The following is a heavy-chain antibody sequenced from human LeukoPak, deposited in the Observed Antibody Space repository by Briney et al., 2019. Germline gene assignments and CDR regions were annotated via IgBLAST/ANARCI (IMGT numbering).Heavy chain of an antibody. Sequence: ASVKVSCKASGYTSTSYGISWVRQAPGQGLEWMGWISAYNGNTNYAQKLQGRVTMTADTSTSTAYMELRSLRSDDTAVYYCARVGYYGSGSYYREYWGQGTLVTVSS. CDR2: ISAYNGNT. J-gene: IGHJ4*02. CDR3: ARVGYYGSGSYYREY. V-gene: IGHV1-18*04. D-gene: IGHD3-10*01. CDR1: GYTSTSYG.